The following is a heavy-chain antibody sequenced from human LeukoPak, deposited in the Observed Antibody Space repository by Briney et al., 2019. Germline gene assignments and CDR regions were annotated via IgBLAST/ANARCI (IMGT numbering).Heavy chain of an antibody. D-gene: IGHD7-27*01. V-gene: IGHV1-8*01. CDR1: GYTFTSYD. J-gene: IGHJ4*02. Sequence: ASVKVSCKASGYTFTSYDVNWFRQATGQGLEWMGWMNPNSGNTGYAQKFQGRVSLTRDTSISTDYLELISLRSEDTAVYYCAKNIALTGEFDSWGQGTLVTVSS. CDR3: AKNIALTGEFDS. CDR2: MNPNSGNT.